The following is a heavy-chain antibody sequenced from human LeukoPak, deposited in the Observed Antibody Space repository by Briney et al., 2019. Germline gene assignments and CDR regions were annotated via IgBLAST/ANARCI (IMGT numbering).Heavy chain of an antibody. CDR3: ARGRAFRLELRAYYFDY. J-gene: IGHJ4*02. Sequence: GASVKVSCKASGYTFTSYDINWVRQATGQGREWMGWMNPNSGNTGYAQKFQGRVTITRNTSISTAYMDLSSLRSEDTAVYYCARGRAFRLELRAYYFDYWGQGTLVTVSS. CDR2: MNPNSGNT. D-gene: IGHD1-7*01. CDR1: GYTFTSYD. V-gene: IGHV1-8*03.